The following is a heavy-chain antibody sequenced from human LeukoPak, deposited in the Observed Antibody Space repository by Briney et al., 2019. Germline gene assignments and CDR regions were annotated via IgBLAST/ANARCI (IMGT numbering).Heavy chain of an antibody. CDR2: IKQDGSEK. CDR1: GFTFSSYW. Sequence: GGSLRLSCAASGFTFSSYWMSWVRQAPVKGLECVANIKQDGSEKYYVDSVRGRFTLSRDNAKNSLYLQMNSLRVEDTAVYYCATSAARDIESWGQGTLVTVSS. CDR3: ATSAARDIES. D-gene: IGHD6-25*01. V-gene: IGHV3-7*01. J-gene: IGHJ4*02.